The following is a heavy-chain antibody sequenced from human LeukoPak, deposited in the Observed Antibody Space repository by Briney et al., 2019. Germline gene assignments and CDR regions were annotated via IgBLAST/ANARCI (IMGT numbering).Heavy chain of an antibody. CDR2: ITSSSSTT. CDR1: GFPSSTYA. Sequence: RGSLRLSCAASGFPSSTYAMNWVRQAPRRGVEWVSYITSSSSTTYYADSAKGRFTISRDNAKNSLYLPMNSLRAEDTAVYYWARDLFRDYGDYYNWFDPWGQGTLVTVSS. V-gene: IGHV3-48*01. CDR3: ARDLFRDYGDYYNWFDP. D-gene: IGHD4-17*01. J-gene: IGHJ5*02.